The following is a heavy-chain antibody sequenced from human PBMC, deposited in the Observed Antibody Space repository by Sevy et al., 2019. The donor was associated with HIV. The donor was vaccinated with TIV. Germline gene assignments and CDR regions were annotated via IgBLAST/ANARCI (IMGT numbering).Heavy chain of an antibody. J-gene: IGHJ6*02. CDR1: GGSISSYY. Sequence: SETLSLTCTVSGGSISSYYWSWIRQPAGKGLEWIGRIYTSGSTNYNPSLKSRVTMSVDTSKNQFSLKLSSVTAADTAVYYCARSTGYCSSTSCPYYYYYGMDVWGQGTMVTVSS. CDR2: IYTSGST. CDR3: ARSTGYCSSTSCPYYYYYGMDV. D-gene: IGHD2-2*01. V-gene: IGHV4-4*07.